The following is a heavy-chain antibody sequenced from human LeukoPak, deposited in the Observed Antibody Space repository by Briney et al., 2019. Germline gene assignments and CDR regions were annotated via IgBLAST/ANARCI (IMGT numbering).Heavy chain of an antibody. J-gene: IGHJ3*02. D-gene: IGHD1-7*01. V-gene: IGHV3-64*04. CDR2: ISSNGGST. CDR3: ARERGGLRWNFFVGAFDI. Sequence: GGSLGLSCSASGFTFSSYAMHWVRQAPGKGLEYVSAISSNGGSTYYADSVKGRFTISRDNSKNTLYLQMNSLRAEDTAVYYCARERGGLRWNFFVGAFDIWGQGTMVTVSS. CDR1: GFTFSSYA.